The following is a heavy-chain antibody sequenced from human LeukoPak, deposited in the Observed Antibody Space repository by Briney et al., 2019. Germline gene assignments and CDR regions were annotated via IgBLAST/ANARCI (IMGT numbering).Heavy chain of an antibody. CDR1: GGSFSGYY. V-gene: IGHV3-7*01. J-gene: IGHJ4*02. CDR3: ARLLVYNSGGEAFDY. CDR2: IKQDGSEK. Sequence: PSETLSLTCAVYGGSFSGYYWSWIRQSSGKGLEWVANIKQDGSEKYYVDSVKGRFTISRDNAKNSLYLQMSSLRAEDTAVYYCARLLVYNSGGEAFDYWGQGTLVTVSS. D-gene: IGHD3-10*01.